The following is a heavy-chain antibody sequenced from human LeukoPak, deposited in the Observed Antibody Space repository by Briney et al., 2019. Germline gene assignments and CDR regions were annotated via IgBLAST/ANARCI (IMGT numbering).Heavy chain of an antibody. CDR2: IYYSGST. V-gene: IGHV4-59*12. CDR3: ARGSYSSSDDAFDI. Sequence: SETLSLTCTVSGGSISSYYWSWIRQPPGKGLEWIGYIYYSGSTNYNPSLKSRVTISVDTSKNQFSLKLSSVTAADTAVYYCARGSYSSSDDAFDIWGQGTMVTVSS. CDR1: GGSISSYY. J-gene: IGHJ3*02. D-gene: IGHD6-6*01.